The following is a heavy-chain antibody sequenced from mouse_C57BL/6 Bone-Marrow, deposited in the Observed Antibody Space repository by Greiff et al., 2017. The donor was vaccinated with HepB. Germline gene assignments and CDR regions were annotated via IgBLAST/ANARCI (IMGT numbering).Heavy chain of an antibody. CDR3: ARDNYGRVFYWYFDV. CDR1: GFTFSSYA. J-gene: IGHJ1*03. CDR2: ISDGGSYT. D-gene: IGHD1-1*01. V-gene: IGHV5-4*01. Sequence: DVMLVESGGGLVKPGGSLKLSCAASGFTFSSYAMSWVRQTPEKRLEWVATISDGGSYTYYPDNVKGRFTISRDNAKNNLYLQMSHLKSEDTAMYYCARDNYGRVFYWYFDVWGTGTTVTVSS.